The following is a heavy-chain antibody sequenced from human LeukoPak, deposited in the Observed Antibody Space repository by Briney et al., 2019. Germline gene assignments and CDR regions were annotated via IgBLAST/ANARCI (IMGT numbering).Heavy chain of an antibody. CDR3: ARDGAMYGSGSSAY. CDR2: ISAYNGNT. Sequence: ASVKLSCKASGYTFTSYGISWVRQAPGQGLEWMGWISAYNGNTNYAQKLQGRVTMTTDTSTSTAYMELRSLRAEDTAVYYCARDGAMYGSGSSAYWGQGTLVTVSS. J-gene: IGHJ4*02. V-gene: IGHV1-18*01. CDR1: GYTFTSYG. D-gene: IGHD3-10*01.